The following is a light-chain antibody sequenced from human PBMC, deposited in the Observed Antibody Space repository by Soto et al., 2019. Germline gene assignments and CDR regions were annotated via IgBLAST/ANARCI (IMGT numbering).Light chain of an antibody. Sequence: AIQMTQSPSSLSASVGDRVTITCRASQGMRNDLGWYQQKPGKAHKLLVYAASSLQSGVPSRFRGSGSGTDFTLTISSLQPEDFPTYYCLQDYNYPYTFGQGIKVDIK. CDR3: LQDYNYPYT. V-gene: IGKV1-6*01. J-gene: IGKJ2*01. CDR1: QGMRND. CDR2: AAS.